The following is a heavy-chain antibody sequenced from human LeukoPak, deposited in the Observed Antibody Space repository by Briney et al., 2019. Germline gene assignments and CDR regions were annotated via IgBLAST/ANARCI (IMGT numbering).Heavy chain of an antibody. CDR2: INHSGNT. J-gene: IGHJ4*02. V-gene: IGHV4-34*01. D-gene: IGHD3-3*01. Sequence: SETLSLTCAVYGGSFSGYYWSWIRQPPGKGLEWIGEINHSGNTNYNPSLKSRVTISVDTSKNQFSLKLSYLTAADTAVYYCARGGHSYDFRSGYYISYFDYWGQGTLVTVSS. CDR3: ARGGHSYDFRSGYYISYFDY. CDR1: GGSFSGYY.